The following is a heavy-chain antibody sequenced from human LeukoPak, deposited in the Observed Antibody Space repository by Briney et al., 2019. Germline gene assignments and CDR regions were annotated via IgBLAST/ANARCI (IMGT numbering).Heavy chain of an antibody. CDR3: VRDRAATQDWVEFDP. CDR2: IRGSGET. V-gene: IGHV3-66*03. D-gene: IGHD2-15*01. CDR1: GFSVSHYY. J-gene: IGHJ5*02. Sequence: GGSLRLSCAVSGFSVSHYYMSWVRQAPGKGLEWVSLIRGSGETFYADSAKGRFIISRDDSKNTVYLQMNSLRVEDTAVYFCVRDRAATQDWVEFDPWGQGTLVTVSS.